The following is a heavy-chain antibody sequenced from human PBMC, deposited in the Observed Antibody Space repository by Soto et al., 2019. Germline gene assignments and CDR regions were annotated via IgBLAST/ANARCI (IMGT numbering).Heavy chain of an antibody. D-gene: IGHD6-19*01. J-gene: IGHJ4*02. Sequence: QVQLVESGGGVVQPGRSLKLSCAASGFTFSSYAMHWVRQAPGKGLEWVAVISYDGSNKYYADSVKGRFTISRDNSKNPVYLQMNSLRAEDTAVYYCARDNSPYSSGWHNRHFDYWGQGTLVTVSS. CDR1: GFTFSSYA. CDR2: ISYDGSNK. V-gene: IGHV3-30-3*01. CDR3: ARDNSPYSSGWHNRHFDY.